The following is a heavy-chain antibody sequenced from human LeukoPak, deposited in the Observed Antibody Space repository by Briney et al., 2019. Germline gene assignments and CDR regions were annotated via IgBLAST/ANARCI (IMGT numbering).Heavy chain of an antibody. CDR2: LYSGGST. D-gene: IGHD3-9*01. CDR1: GFTVSSNY. V-gene: IGHV3-53*01. CDR3: AKTGDYYFSLDN. Sequence: GSPRLSCAASGFTVSSNYMTWVRQAPGRGLEWVSTLYSGGSTYYADSVEGRFTISRDSSKNTLYLQMNSLRAEDTAVYYCAKTGDYYFSLDNWGQGTRDSVSS. J-gene: IGHJ4*02.